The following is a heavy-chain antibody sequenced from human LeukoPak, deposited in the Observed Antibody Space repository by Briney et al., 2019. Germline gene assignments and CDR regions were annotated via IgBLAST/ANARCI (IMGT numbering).Heavy chain of an antibody. D-gene: IGHD3-10*01. Sequence: GGSLRLSCAASGFSVSSNYMSWVRQAPGKGLEWVSLLYSGGTTSYPASVKGRFTIPRHDSKNTLYLQMNSLRAEDTAVYYCANKYYYGSGSYYYFDYWGQRTLVTVSS. J-gene: IGHJ4*02. CDR1: GFSVSSNY. CDR2: LYSGGTT. V-gene: IGHV3-53*01. CDR3: ANKYYYGSGSYYYFDY.